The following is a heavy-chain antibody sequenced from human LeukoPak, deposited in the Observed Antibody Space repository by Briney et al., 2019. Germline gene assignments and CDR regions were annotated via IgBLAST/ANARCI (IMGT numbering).Heavy chain of an antibody. CDR1: GFTFSSYG. CDR3: AKDQWGIYYYYYMDV. CDR2: ISYDGSNK. D-gene: IGHD7-27*01. V-gene: IGHV3-30*18. J-gene: IGHJ6*03. Sequence: PGGSLRLSCAASGFTFSSYGMHWVRQAPGKGLEWVAVISYDGSNKYYADSVKGRFTISRDNSKNTLYLQMNSLRAEDTAVYYCAKDQWGIYYYYYMDVWGKGTTVTVSS.